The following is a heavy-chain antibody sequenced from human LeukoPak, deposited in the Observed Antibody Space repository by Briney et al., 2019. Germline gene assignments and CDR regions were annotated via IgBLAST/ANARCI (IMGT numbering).Heavy chain of an antibody. CDR2: ISNNADTT. D-gene: IGHD3-10*01. CDR1: GITFTAYS. Sequence: PGGSLRLSCSASGITFTAYSMYWVRQAPGKGLEYVSAISNNADTTYYADSVKGRFTISRDNSKNTLYLQMSSLRAEDTAVYSCVKGWVRGVMNYWGQGTLVTVSS. J-gene: IGHJ4*02. CDR3: VKGWVRGVMNY. V-gene: IGHV3-64D*06.